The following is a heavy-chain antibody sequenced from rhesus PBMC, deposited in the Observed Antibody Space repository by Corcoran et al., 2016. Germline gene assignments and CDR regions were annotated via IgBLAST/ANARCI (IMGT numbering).Heavy chain of an antibody. Sequence: QVQLQESGPGLVTPSETLSLTCAVSGYSISRNSWNWIRQPPGKGLEWRGSIYGSGGSNYLNPALKSRVTLSVDTSKNQFSLKLSSVTAADTAVYYCARVSRYFDYWGQGVLVTVSS. D-gene: IGHD2-15*01. V-gene: IGHV4S14*01. CDR3: ARVSRYFDY. J-gene: IGHJ4*01. CDR1: GYSISRNS. CDR2: IYGSGGSN.